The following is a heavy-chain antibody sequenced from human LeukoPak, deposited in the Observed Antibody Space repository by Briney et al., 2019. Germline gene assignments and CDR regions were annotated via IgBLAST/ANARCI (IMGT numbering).Heavy chain of an antibody. J-gene: IGHJ4*02. CDR2: INPNSGGT. D-gene: IGHD5-12*01. CDR3: ARDLKDIVADY. V-gene: IGHV1-2*06. Sequence: ASVKVSCKASGYTFTDYQLHWVRQAPGQGLEWVGRINPNSGGTNSAQKFQGRTTMTRDTSISTAYMELSRLRSDDTAVYYCARDLKDIVADYWGQGTLVTGSS. CDR1: GYTFTDYQ.